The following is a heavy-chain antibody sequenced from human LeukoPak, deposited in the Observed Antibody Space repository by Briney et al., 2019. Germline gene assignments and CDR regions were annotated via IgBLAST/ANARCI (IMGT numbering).Heavy chain of an antibody. CDR1: GFTFSSYG. V-gene: IGHV3-23*01. CDR2: ISGSGGST. J-gene: IGHJ4*02. Sequence: GGTLRLSCAASGFTFSSYGMSWVRQAPGKGLEWVSAISGSGGSTYYADSVKGRFTISRDNSKNTLYLQMNSLRAEDTAVYYCARGVAVAGTGDYWGQGTLVTVSS. D-gene: IGHD6-19*01. CDR3: ARGVAVAGTGDY.